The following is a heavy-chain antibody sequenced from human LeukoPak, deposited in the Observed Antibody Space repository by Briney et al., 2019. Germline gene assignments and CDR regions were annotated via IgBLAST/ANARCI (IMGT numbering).Heavy chain of an antibody. J-gene: IGHJ4*02. D-gene: IGHD3-3*01. Sequence: SETLSLTCAVYGGSFSGYYWSWIRQPPGKGLEWIGYIYYSGSTYYNPSLKSRVTISVDTSKNQFSLKLSSVTAADTAVYYCARYPFAEWFDYWGQGTLVTVSS. CDR2: IYYSGST. V-gene: IGHV4-30-4*01. CDR3: ARYPFAEWFDY. CDR1: GGSFSGYY.